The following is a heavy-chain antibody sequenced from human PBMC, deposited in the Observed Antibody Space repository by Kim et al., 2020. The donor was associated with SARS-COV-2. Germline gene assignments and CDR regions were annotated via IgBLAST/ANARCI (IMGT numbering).Heavy chain of an antibody. V-gene: IGHV4-59*08. CDR2: IFSSGST. D-gene: IGHD3-22*01. CDR1: GGSISSYH. CDR3: ARRARGYYSFDK. J-gene: IGHJ4*02. Sequence: SETLSLTCTVSGGSISSYHWNWIRQPPGKGLEWIGYIFSSGSTNYNPSLKSRVAISVDTSKNQFSLNLTSVTAADTAVYYCARRARGYYSFDKWGQGTLV.